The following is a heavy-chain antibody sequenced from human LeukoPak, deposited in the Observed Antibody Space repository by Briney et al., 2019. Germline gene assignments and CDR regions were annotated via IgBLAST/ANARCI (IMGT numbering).Heavy chain of an antibody. CDR3: ARGRRITMVRGVIPPAFDI. J-gene: IGHJ3*02. CDR2: INHSGST. Sequence: SETLSLTCAVYGGSLSGNYWSWIRQPPGKGLEWIGEINHSGSTNYNPSLKSRVTISVDTSKNQFSLKLSSVTAADTAVYYCARGRRITMVRGVIPPAFDIWGQGTMVTVSS. CDR1: GGSLSGNY. D-gene: IGHD3-10*01. V-gene: IGHV4-34*01.